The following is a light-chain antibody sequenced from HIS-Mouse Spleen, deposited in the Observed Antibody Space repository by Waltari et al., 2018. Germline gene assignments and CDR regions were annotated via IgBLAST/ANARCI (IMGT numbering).Light chain of an antibody. J-gene: IGLJ1*01. Sequence: SYVLTQPPSVSVATGPTARNNCRGNNIGSKSGHWYQQKPGQAPVLVVYDDSDRPSGIPERFSGSNSGNTATLTISRVEAGDEADYYCQVWDSSSDRVFGTGTKVTVL. CDR1: NIGSKS. V-gene: IGLV3-21*02. CDR3: QVWDSSSDRV. CDR2: DDS.